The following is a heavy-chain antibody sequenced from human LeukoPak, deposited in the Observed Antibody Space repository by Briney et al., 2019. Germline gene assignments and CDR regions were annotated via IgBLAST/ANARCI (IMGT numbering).Heavy chain of an antibody. J-gene: IGHJ4*02. Sequence: SETLSLTCTVSGGSISSYYWSWIRQPPGKGLEWIGYIYYSGSTNYNPSLKSRVTISVDTSKNEVSLKLSSVTAADTAVYYCARHDSGWYATFDYWGQGTLVTVSS. CDR3: ARHDSGWYATFDY. D-gene: IGHD6-19*01. CDR2: IYYSGST. CDR1: GGSISSYY. V-gene: IGHV4-59*08.